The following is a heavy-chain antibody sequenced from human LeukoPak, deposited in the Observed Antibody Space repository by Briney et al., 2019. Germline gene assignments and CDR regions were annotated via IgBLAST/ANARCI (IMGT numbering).Heavy chain of an antibody. Sequence: SETLSLTCAVYGGSFSGYYWNWIRQPPGKGLEWIGEINHSGSTNYNPSLKSRVTISVDTSKNQFSLKLSSVTAAETAVYYCARGSKRVGYCSSTSCYMPFDYWGQGTLVTVSS. J-gene: IGHJ4*02. CDR3: ARGSKRVGYCSSTSCYMPFDY. CDR2: INHSGST. V-gene: IGHV4-34*01. D-gene: IGHD2-2*01. CDR1: GGSFSGYY.